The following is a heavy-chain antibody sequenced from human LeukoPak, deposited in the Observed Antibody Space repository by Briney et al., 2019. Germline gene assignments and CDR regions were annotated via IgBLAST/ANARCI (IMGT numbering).Heavy chain of an antibody. Sequence: PGGSLRLSCAASGFTFDDYAMHWVRQAPGKGLEWVSGISWNSGSIGYADSVKGRFTISRDNAKNSLYLQMNSLRAEDTALYYCAKGTTKYSSGPADPWGQGTLVTVSS. CDR2: ISWNSGSI. J-gene: IGHJ5*02. V-gene: IGHV3-9*01. D-gene: IGHD6-19*01. CDR1: GFTFDDYA. CDR3: AKGTTKYSSGPADP.